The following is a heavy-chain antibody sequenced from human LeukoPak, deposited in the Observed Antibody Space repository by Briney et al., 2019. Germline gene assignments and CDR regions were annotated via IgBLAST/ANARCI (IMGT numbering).Heavy chain of an antibody. CDR2: INPNSGGT. CDR1: GYTFTGYY. V-gene: IGHV1-2*02. J-gene: IGHJ6*02. D-gene: IGHD5-12*01. CDR3: ARDPRGLFNPIPYYYYGMDV. Sequence: GASVKVSCKASGYTFTGYYMYWVRQAPGQGLEWMGWINPNSGGTNYAQRFQGRVTMTRDTSISTAYMELSRLRSDDTAVYYCARDPRGLFNPIPYYYYGMDVWGQGTTVTVSS.